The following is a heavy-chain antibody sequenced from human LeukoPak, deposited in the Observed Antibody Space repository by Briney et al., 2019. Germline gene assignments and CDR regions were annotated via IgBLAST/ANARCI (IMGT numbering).Heavy chain of an antibody. Sequence: GGPVKVSCKASGYIFTSYYMHWVRQAPGQGLEWMGLINPSGGSTRYAQKFQGRVTMTRDTSTSTVYMELSSLRSEDTAVYYCATEGKMVRGVYTDYWGQGTLVTVSS. D-gene: IGHD3-10*01. J-gene: IGHJ4*02. V-gene: IGHV1-46*01. CDR2: INPSGGST. CDR1: GYIFTSYY. CDR3: ATEGKMVRGVYTDY.